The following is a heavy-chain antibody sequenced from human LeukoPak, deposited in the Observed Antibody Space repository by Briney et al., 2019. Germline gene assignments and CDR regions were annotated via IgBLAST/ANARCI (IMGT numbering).Heavy chain of an antibody. V-gene: IGHV4-39*01. CDR2: IYYSGST. CDR1: GGSISSGSYY. J-gene: IGHJ4*02. D-gene: IGHD6-6*01. Sequence: PSETLSLTCTVSGGSISSGSYYWGWIRQPPEKGLEWIGSIYYSGSTYYNPSLKSRVTISADTSKNQFSLKLSSVTAADTAVYYCARVSSSSRPNFDYWGQGTLVTVSS. CDR3: ARVSSSSRPNFDY.